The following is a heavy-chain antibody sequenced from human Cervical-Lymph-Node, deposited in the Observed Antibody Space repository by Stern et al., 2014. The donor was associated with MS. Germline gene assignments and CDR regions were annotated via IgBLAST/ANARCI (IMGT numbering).Heavy chain of an antibody. V-gene: IGHV1-2*06. D-gene: IGHD2-2*02. CDR1: GYTFTGYY. Sequence: QVQLVESGAEVKKPGASVKVSCKASGYTFTGYYMHWVRQAPGQGLEWMGRINPNSGGTNYAQKFQGRVTMTRDTSISTAYMELSRLRSDDTAVYYCARIWDTSCYTDPHLCDYWGQGTLVTVSS. CDR3: ARIWDTSCYTDPHLCDY. CDR2: INPNSGGT. J-gene: IGHJ4*02.